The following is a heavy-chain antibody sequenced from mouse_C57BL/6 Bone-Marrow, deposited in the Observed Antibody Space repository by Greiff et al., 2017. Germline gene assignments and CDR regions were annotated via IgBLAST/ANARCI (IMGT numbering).Heavy chain of an antibody. CDR3: TTGYCDV. V-gene: IGHV14-4*01. CDR2: IDPENGDT. CDR1: GYTFTSYW. Sequence: VQLQQPGAELVKPGASVKLSCKASGYTFTSYWMHWVKQRPEQGLEWIGWIDPENGDTEYASKFQGKATITADTSSNTAYLQLSSLTSEDTAVYYCTTGYCDVWGTGTTVTVSS. J-gene: IGHJ1*03.